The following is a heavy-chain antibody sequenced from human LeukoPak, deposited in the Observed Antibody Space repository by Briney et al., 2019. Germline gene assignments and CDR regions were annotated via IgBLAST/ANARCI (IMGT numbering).Heavy chain of an antibody. D-gene: IGHD2-15*01. V-gene: IGHV3-23*01. Sequence: GGSLRLSCAASGFIFSSYAMSWVRQAPGKGLEWVSTVGTGFDTYYTDSVKGRFTISRDNSKNTLSLQMSSLRAEDTATYYCTKNVPGRAIDYWGQGTLVTVSS. CDR2: VGTGFDT. CDR3: TKNVPGRAIDY. J-gene: IGHJ4*02. CDR1: GFIFSSYA.